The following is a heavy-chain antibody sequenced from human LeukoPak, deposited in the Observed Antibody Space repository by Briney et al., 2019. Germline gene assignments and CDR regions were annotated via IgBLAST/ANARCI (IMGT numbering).Heavy chain of an antibody. CDR1: GGSIRSYY. Sequence: SETLSLTCTVSGGSIRSYYWNWIRQPPGKGLEWIGYIYYSGSTNYNPSLKSRVTMSVDTSKNQFSLKLSSVTAADTAVYYCAREIVSSGWYYFDYWGQGTLVTVSS. CDR3: AREIVSSGWYYFDY. V-gene: IGHV4-59*12. CDR2: IYYSGST. D-gene: IGHD6-19*01. J-gene: IGHJ4*02.